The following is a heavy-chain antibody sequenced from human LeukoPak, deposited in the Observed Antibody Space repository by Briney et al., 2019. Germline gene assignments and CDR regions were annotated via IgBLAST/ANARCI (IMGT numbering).Heavy chain of an antibody. CDR2: ISGSGGST. D-gene: IGHD2-2*01. J-gene: IGHJ4*02. CDR1: GFTFSSYA. CDR3: AKDTNIVVVPAATYFDY. V-gene: IGHV3-23*01. Sequence: GGSLRLSCAASGFTFSSYAMSWVRQAPGKGLEWVSAISGSGGSTYYADSVKGRSTISRDNSKNTLYLQMNSLRAEDTAVYYCAKDTNIVVVPAATYFDYWGQGTLVTVSS.